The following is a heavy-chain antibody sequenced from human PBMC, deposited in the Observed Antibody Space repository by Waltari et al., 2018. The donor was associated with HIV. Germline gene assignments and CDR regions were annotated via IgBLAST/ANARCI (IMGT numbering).Heavy chain of an antibody. D-gene: IGHD6-13*01. CDR3: ARAAAGRVLDY. J-gene: IGHJ4*02. Sequence: VQLQESGPGLVKPSETLSLTCTVSVDYISIYYWTWIRQPPGKGLEWIGYTYPLGNTDYNPSLKSRVAISVDTSQSQFSLKLSSVTAADTAVYYCARAAAGRVLDYWGQGILVTVSS. V-gene: IGHV4-59*01. CDR1: VDYISIYY. CDR2: TYPLGNT.